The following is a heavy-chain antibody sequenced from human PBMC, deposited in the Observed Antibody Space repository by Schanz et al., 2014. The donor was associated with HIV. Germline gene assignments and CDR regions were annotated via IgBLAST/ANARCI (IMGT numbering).Heavy chain of an antibody. CDR2: IKSKIDAGTT. J-gene: IGHJ4*02. D-gene: IGHD3-10*01. CDR1: GLSFNDAW. Sequence: VQLVESGGGLVKPGGSLRLSCAASGLSFNDAWMTWVRQAPGKGLEWVGRIKSKIDAGTTDYAAPVKGRFTLSRDDSKNTLYLQMKSLRAEDTAVYYCAKYHRGSGSYDYFDYWGQGTLVTVSS. CDR3: AKYHRGSGSYDYFDY. V-gene: IGHV3-15*01.